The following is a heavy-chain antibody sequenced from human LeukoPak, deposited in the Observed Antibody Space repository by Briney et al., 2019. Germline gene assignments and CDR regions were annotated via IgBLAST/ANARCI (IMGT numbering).Heavy chain of an antibody. Sequence: PSETLSLTCTVSGGSISSYYWSWLRQPAGKGLEWIGRIYSSGSTNYNPSLKSRVTMSVDTSKNQFSLKLSSVPAAAPAVYYCARDRIAAAGFDYWGQGTPVTVSS. J-gene: IGHJ4*02. V-gene: IGHV4-4*07. CDR1: GGSISSYY. CDR3: ARDRIAAAGFDY. CDR2: IYSSGST. D-gene: IGHD6-13*01.